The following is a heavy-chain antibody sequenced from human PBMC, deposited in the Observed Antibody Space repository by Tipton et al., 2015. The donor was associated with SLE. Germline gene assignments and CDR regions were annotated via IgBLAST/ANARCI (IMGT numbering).Heavy chain of an antibody. J-gene: IGHJ4*02. CDR3: ARAIYGSGSYIIDY. D-gene: IGHD3-10*01. V-gene: IGHV3-33*01. Sequence: RSLRLSCAASGFTFSSHGMHWGRQSPGKGLEWVGIIWNDGSNEQYADSVKGRFTISRDNSKNMLYLQMNSLRAEDTAVYYCARAIYGSGSYIIDYWGQGTLVTVSS. CDR1: GFTFSSHG. CDR2: IWNDGSNE.